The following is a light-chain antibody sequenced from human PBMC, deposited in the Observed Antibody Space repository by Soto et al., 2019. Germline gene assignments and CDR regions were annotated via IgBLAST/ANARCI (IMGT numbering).Light chain of an antibody. CDR1: SNDVGSYTL. J-gene: IGLJ2*01. CDR3: CSYASSKIYVV. CDR2: EAS. Sequence: QSALTQPASVSGSPGQSITISCTGTSNDVGSYTLVSWYQQYPGKAPKLMIYEASKRPSGVSNRFSGSKSGNTASLTISGLQAEDEADYYCCSYASSKIYVVFGGGTKVTVL. V-gene: IGLV2-23*01.